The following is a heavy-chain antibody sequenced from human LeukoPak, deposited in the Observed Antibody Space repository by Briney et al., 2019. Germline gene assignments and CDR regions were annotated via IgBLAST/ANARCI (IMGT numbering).Heavy chain of an antibody. D-gene: IGHD3-10*01. V-gene: IGHV4-39*07. CDR2: IYYSGST. CDR3: ARGDRGQLLWFGESPGGSAFDI. Sequence: PSETLSLTCTVSGGSISSSSYYWGWIRQPPGKGLEWIGSIYYSGSTYYNPSLKSRVTISVDTSKNQFSLKLSSVTAADTAVYYCARGDRGQLLWFGESPGGSAFDIWGQGTMVTVSS. J-gene: IGHJ3*02. CDR1: GGSISSSSYY.